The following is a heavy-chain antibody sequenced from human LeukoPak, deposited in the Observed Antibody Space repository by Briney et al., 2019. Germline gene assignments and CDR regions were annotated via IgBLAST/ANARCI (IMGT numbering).Heavy chain of an antibody. D-gene: IGHD6-13*01. J-gene: IGHJ4*02. CDR2: ISYDGSNK. CDR3: AKDGTSVATAGSHFDY. Sequence: GSLRLSCAASGFTFSSYGMQWVRQAPGKGLEWVAVISYDGSNKYYADSVKGRFTISRDNSKNTLHLQMNSLRAEDTAVYYCAKDGTSVATAGSHFDYWGQGTLVTVSS. CDR1: GFTFSSYG. V-gene: IGHV3-30*18.